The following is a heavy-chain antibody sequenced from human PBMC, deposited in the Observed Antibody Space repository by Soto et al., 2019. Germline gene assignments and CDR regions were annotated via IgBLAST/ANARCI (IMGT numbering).Heavy chain of an antibody. CDR2: IYPGDSDT. J-gene: IGHJ6*02. V-gene: IGHV5-51*01. CDR3: ARRMGQWLVGGFGMDV. D-gene: IGHD6-19*01. CDR1: GYSFTSYW. Sequence: TGESLKISCKGSGYSFTSYWIGWVRQMPGKGLEWMGIIYPGDSDTRYSPSFQGQVTISADKSISTAYLQWSSLKASDTAMYYCARRMGQWLVGGFGMDVWGQGTTVTVS.